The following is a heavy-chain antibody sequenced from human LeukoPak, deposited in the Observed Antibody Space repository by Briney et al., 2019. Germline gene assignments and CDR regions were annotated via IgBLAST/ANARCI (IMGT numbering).Heavy chain of an antibody. CDR2: ISSSSSYI. D-gene: IGHD3-22*01. CDR1: GFTFSSYS. V-gene: IGHV3-21*01. J-gene: IGHJ4*01. Sequence: PGGSLRLSCAASGFTFSSYSMNWVRQAPGKGLEWVSSISSSSSYIYYADSVKGRFTISRDNAKNSLYLQMNSLRAEDTAVYYCARELHYYDSSGAIDYWGQGTLVTVSS. CDR3: ARELHYYDSSGAIDY.